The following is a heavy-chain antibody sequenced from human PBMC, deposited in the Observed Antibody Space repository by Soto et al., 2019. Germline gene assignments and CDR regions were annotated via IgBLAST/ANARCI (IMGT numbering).Heavy chain of an antibody. D-gene: IGHD6-13*01. J-gene: IGHJ6*02. V-gene: IGHV4-39*07. CDR3: ARGSAAGADYGMDV. CDR2: IYSNRGT. CDR1: GGSISSSDYY. Sequence: SLETLSLTCTVSGGSISSSDYYWGWIRQPPGKGLEWIGSIYSNRGTNYNPSLKSRVTLSVDTSKKQFSLKFSSVTAADTAVYYCARGSAAGADYGMDVWGRGTTVTVSS.